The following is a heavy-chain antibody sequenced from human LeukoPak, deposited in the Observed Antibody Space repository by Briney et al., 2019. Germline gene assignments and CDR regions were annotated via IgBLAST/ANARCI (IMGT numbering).Heavy chain of an antibody. CDR3: VRHNYGYDY. J-gene: IGHJ4*02. CDR1: GFTFNRYW. V-gene: IGHV3-74*01. CDR2: SHNDGNSV. Sequence: GGSLRLSCAASGFTFNRYWMHWVRQVPGKEAVWVSHSHNDGNSVSYADSVKGRFTVSRDNAKNTLYLQMNRLRPEDTAVYYCVRHNYGYDYWGQGTLVTVSS. D-gene: IGHD3-10*01.